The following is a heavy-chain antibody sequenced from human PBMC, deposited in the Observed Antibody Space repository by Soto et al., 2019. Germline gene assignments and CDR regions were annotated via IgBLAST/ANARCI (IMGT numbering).Heavy chain of an antibody. V-gene: IGHV4-59*01. J-gene: IGHJ5*02. D-gene: IGHD3-22*01. CDR1: GGAISSYY. Sequence: SETLSLTCTVCGGAISSYYWSWIRQPPGKGLEWIGYIYYSGSTNYNPSLRSRVTISVDTSKNQFSLKLSSVTAADTAVYYCARDYGGYSDSSGYNVGWFDPWGQGTLVTVSS. CDR2: IYYSGST. CDR3: ARDYGGYSDSSGYNVGWFDP.